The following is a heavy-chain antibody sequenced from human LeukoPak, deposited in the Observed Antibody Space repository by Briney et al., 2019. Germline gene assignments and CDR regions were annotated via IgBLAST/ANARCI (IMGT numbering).Heavy chain of an antibody. Sequence: GGSLRLSCAASGFTFSSYAMSWVRQAPGKGLEWVSAISGSGGSTYYADSVKGRFTISRNNSKNTLYLQMNSLRAEDTAVYYCAKSVVVVIPIPYFDYWGQGTLVTVSS. D-gene: IGHD3-22*01. CDR3: AKSVVVVIPIPYFDY. CDR2: ISGSGGST. CDR1: GFTFSSYA. V-gene: IGHV3-23*01. J-gene: IGHJ4*02.